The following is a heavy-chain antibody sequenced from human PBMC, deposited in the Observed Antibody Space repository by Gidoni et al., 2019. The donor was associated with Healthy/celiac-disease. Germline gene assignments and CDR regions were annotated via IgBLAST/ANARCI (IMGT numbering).Heavy chain of an antibody. CDR3: AKDIDSSWYYFDY. D-gene: IGHD6-13*01. J-gene: IGHJ4*02. V-gene: IGHV3-9*01. CDR1: GFTFDDYA. Sequence: EVQLVESGGGLVQPGRSLRLSCAASGFTFDDYAMHWVRQAPGKGLEWVSGISWNSGIIGYADSVKGRFTISRDNAKNSLYLQMNSLRAEDTALYYCAKDIDSSWYYFDYWGQGTLVTVSS. CDR2: ISWNSGII.